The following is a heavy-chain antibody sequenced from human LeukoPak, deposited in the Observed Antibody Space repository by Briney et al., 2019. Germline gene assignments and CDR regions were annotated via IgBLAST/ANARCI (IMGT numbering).Heavy chain of an antibody. D-gene: IGHD6-13*01. V-gene: IGHV3-30*04. CDR1: GFTFSSYA. Sequence: GRSLRLSCAASGFTFSSYAMHWVRQAPGKGLEWVAVISYDGSNKYYADSVKGRFTISRDNAKNSLYLQMNSLRAEDTAVYYCARDLAVWQQLVRRYYHGMDVWGQGTTVTVSS. CDR3: ARDLAVWQQLVRRYYHGMDV. J-gene: IGHJ6*02. CDR2: ISYDGSNK.